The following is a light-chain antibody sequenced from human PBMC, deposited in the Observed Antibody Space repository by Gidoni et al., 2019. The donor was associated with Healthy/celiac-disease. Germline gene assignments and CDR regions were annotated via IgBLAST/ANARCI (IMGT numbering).Light chain of an antibody. J-gene: IGLJ1*01. CDR3: KAADSSGTYV. V-gene: IGLV3-25*03. CDR2: KDS. CDR1: ALPKQY. Sequence: SYELTQPPSVSVSPGQTARITCSGDALPKQYAYWYQQKPGQAPVLVIYKDSERPSGIPERFSGSSSGTTVTLTISGVQAEDEADYYCKAADSSGTYVFGTGTKGTVL.